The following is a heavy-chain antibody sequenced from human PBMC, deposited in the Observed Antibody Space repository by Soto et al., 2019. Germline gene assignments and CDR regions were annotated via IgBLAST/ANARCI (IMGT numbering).Heavy chain of an antibody. V-gene: IGHV3-21*01. J-gene: IGHJ6*02. CDR1: GFTFSSYS. CDR2: ITSSSSYI. Sequence: EVELVESGGGLVKPGGSLRLSCAASGFTFSSYSMNWVRQAPGKGLEWVSSITSSSSYIYYADSVKGRFTISRDNAKNSLYLQMNRLRAEDTAVYYCASRHYGMDVWGQGTTVTVSS. CDR3: ASRHYGMDV.